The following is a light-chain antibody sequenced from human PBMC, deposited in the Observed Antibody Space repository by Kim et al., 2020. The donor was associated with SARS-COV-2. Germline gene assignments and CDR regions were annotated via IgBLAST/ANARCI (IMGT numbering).Light chain of an antibody. V-gene: IGKV1-9*01. CDR2: GAS. Sequence: ASVGDRVTITCRASQGINNYLAWYQQDPGKAPNLLIYGASTLQSGVPSRFSGSGSGTEFTLTISSLQPEDFATYFCQQFSIYPRTFGQGTKVDIK. CDR1: QGINNY. CDR3: QQFSIYPRT. J-gene: IGKJ1*01.